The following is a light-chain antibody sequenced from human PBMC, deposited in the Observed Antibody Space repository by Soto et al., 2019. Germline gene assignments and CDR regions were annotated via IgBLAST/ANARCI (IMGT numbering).Light chain of an antibody. CDR1: ENINMW. J-gene: IGKJ1*01. CDR3: QQYNRNFKS. CDR2: SAS. V-gene: IGKV1-5*03. Sequence: IQMTQSPSTLSASGGDRVTITCRASENINMWLAWYQQKPGQAPRLLLQSASRVERGVPSRFSGSGSDTEFTLTISSLQPDDFATYYCQQYNRNFKSFGQGTKVEI.